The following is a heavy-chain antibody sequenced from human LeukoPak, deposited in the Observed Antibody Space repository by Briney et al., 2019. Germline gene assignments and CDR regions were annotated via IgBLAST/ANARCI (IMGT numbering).Heavy chain of an antibody. CDR3: ARSRFGRGVDFDY. J-gene: IGHJ4*02. CDR2: MNPNSGNT. D-gene: IGHD2-8*02. V-gene: IGHV1-8*03. Sequence: ASVKVSCETSGYTFTNYDINWVRQASGQGLEWMGWMNPNSGNTDYAQNFRGRVTFTRDTSTRTAYMGLTSLRSEDTAVYYCARSRFGRGVDFDYWGQGTLVTASS. CDR1: GYTFTNYD.